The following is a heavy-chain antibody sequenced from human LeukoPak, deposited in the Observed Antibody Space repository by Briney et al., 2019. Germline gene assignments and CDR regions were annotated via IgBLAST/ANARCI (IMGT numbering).Heavy chain of an antibody. V-gene: IGHV1-46*01. Sequence: ASVKVSCKASGYTFTSYSMHWVRQAPGQGLEWMGIINPSGGHTSYAQKFQGRVTMTRDTSTSTFYMEVIGLRSEDTAVYYCARVGRELGAFDMWGQGTMVTVSS. CDR2: INPSGGHT. CDR1: GYTFTSYS. D-gene: IGHD1-26*01. J-gene: IGHJ3*02. CDR3: ARVGRELGAFDM.